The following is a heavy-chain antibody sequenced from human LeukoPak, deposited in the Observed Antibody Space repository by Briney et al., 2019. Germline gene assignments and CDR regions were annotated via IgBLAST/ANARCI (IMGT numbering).Heavy chain of an antibody. Sequence: GGSRRLSCAASGFTFSSYAMSWVRQAPGKGLEWVSAISGSGGSTYYADSVKGRFTISRDISKNTLYLQMNSLRAEDTAVYYCAKAPLRDYGSGSKTSYYFDYWGQGTLVTVSS. J-gene: IGHJ4*02. CDR3: AKAPLRDYGSGSKTSYYFDY. V-gene: IGHV3-23*01. CDR1: GFTFSSYA. D-gene: IGHD3-10*01. CDR2: ISGSGGST.